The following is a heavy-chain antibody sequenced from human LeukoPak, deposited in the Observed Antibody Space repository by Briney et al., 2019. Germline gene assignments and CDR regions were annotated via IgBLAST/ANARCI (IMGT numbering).Heavy chain of an antibody. Sequence: GGSLRLSCAVSGFNVSSNYLNWVRQAPGKGPEWVSVICSGGSTYYADSVKGRFTISRDNSKNTLYLQMNSLRAEDTAVYHCARVDSRTAQFDYWGQGTLVTVSS. D-gene: IGHD6-13*01. CDR2: ICSGGST. CDR1: GFNVSSNY. V-gene: IGHV3-66*01. CDR3: ARVDSRTAQFDY. J-gene: IGHJ4*02.